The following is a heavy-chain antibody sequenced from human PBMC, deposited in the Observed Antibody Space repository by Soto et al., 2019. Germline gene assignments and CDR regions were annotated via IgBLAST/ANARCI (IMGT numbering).Heavy chain of an antibody. CDR2: IYWDDDK. V-gene: IGHV2-5*02. CDR3: VYRRSAYYLQS. J-gene: IGHJ5*02. CDR1: GFSLTTTGVA. D-gene: IGHD3-22*01. Sequence: QITLKESGPTLVKPTQTLTLTCTFSGFSLTTTGVAVGWIRQSPGKAPECLALIYWDDDKVYSPSLRRRLTISKDTSKKQVVLNVANLDPVDTATYYCVYRRSAYYLQSWGQRIFVAVSP.